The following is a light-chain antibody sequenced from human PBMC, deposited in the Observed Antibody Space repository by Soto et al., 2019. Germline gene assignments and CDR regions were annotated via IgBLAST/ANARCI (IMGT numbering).Light chain of an antibody. J-gene: IGLJ1*01. Sequence: QSVLTQPASVSGSPGQSITISCTGTSSDVGAYNYVSWYQQHPGKAPKLMIYEVSNRPSGVSHRFSGSKSDNTASLTISGLQTDDVADYCCSSYTSSRTLVFGTGTKGTVL. CDR1: SSDVGAYNY. V-gene: IGLV2-14*01. CDR3: SSYTSSRTLV. CDR2: EVS.